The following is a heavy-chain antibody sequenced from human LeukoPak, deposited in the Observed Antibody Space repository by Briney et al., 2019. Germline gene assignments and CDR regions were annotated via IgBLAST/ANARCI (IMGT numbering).Heavy chain of an antibody. J-gene: IGHJ3*02. CDR1: GGSFSGYY. CDR3: ARDGDTATDAFDI. Sequence: SETLSLTCAVYGGSFSGYYWSWIRQPPGKGLEWIGEINHSGSTNYNPSLKSRVTISVDTSKNQFSLKLSSVTAADTAVYYCARDGDTATDAFDIWGQGTMVTVSS. V-gene: IGHV4-34*09. CDR2: INHSGST. D-gene: IGHD5-18*01.